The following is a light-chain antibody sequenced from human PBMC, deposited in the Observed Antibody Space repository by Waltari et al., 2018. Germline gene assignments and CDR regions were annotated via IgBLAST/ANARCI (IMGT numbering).Light chain of an antibody. Sequence: DIQMTQSPSTLSASVGARVTITCRASQSIRSSVAWYQQKPGKAPKFLTYEASSLESGVPSRFSGSGSGTEFTLTISSLQPDDFATYVCQQYDAYALTFGGGTKVEIK. V-gene: IGKV1-5*03. CDR1: QSIRSS. CDR3: QQYDAYALT. J-gene: IGKJ4*01. CDR2: EAS.